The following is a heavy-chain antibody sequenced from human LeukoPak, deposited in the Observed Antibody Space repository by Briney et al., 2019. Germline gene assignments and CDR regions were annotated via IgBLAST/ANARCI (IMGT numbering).Heavy chain of an antibody. J-gene: IGHJ5*02. D-gene: IGHD5-12*01. Sequence: ASVKISCKASGSSFTDYDINWVRQAAGQGLGWMGWMNPNSGSTDYAPKFQGRVTMTRNTSISTAYMELSGLTSEDTAVYYCAGGWEPYDYFFDPWGQGTLVTVSS. CDR1: GSSFTDYD. CDR2: MNPNSGST. V-gene: IGHV1-8*01. CDR3: AGGWEPYDYFFDP.